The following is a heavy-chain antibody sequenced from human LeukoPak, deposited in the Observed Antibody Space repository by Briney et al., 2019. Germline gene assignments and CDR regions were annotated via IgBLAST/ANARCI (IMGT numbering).Heavy chain of an antibody. D-gene: IGHD3-10*01. J-gene: IGHJ4*02. V-gene: IGHV4-39*01. CDR1: GGSISSTHYY. CDR3: ARRMAYYGSGRVKMYYFDY. Sequence: SETLSLTCTVSGGSISSTHYYWGWLRQPPGKGLMWLGSNYYSWDTYYNPSLKSRVSISVDTSKNQFSLKLSSVTAADTAVYYCARRMAYYGSGRVKMYYFDYWGQGTLVTVSS. CDR2: NYYSWDT.